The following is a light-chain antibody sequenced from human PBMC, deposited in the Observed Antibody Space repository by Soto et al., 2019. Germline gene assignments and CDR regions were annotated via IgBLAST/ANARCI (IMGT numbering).Light chain of an antibody. CDR2: KAS. Sequence: DIQMTQSPSTLSASVGDRVTITCRASQSISSWLAWYQQKPGKAPKLLMYKASSLESGVPSRFSGGGSGTQFTLTSSSLQPDDFATYYCQQYNSYSGTFGQGTKVQIK. CDR3: QQYNSYSGT. V-gene: IGKV1-5*03. CDR1: QSISSW. J-gene: IGKJ1*01.